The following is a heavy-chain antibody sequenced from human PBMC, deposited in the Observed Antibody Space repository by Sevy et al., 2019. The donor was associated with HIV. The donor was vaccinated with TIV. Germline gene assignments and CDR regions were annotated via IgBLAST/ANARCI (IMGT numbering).Heavy chain of an antibody. D-gene: IGHD3-22*01. J-gene: IGHJ4*02. CDR3: ARTPPQNYYDSSGSPFGY. CDR1: GFTFSDYY. Sequence: GSLRLSCAASGFTFSDYYMSWIRQAPGKGLEWVSYISSSGSTIYYADSVKGRFTISRDNAKNSLYLQMNSLRAEDTAVYYCARTPPQNYYDSSGSPFGYWGQGTLVTVSS. CDR2: ISSSGSTI. V-gene: IGHV3-11*01.